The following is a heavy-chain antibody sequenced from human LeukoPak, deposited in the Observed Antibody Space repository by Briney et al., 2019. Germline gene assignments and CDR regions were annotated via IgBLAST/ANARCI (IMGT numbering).Heavy chain of an antibody. Sequence: GESLRISCKGSGYSSTSNWISWVRQMPGKGLEWMGRIDPSDSYTNYSPSFQGQVTISADKSISTAYLQWSSLKASDTAMYYCARRCSGGSCLGCDAFDIWGHGTMVTVSS. J-gene: IGHJ3*02. V-gene: IGHV5-10-1*04. D-gene: IGHD2-15*01. CDR3: ARRCSGGSCLGCDAFDI. CDR2: IDPSDSYT. CDR1: GYSSTSNW.